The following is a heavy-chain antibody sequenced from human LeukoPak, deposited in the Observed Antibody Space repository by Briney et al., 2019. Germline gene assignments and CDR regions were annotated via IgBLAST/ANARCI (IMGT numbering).Heavy chain of an antibody. D-gene: IGHD2-2*01. CDR2: ISYDGSNK. V-gene: IGHV3-30-3*01. CDR1: GFTFSSYA. J-gene: IGHJ4*02. CDR3: AKDRSQGGLSAEN. Sequence: GRSLRLSCAASGFTFSSYAMHWVRQAPGKGLEWVAVISYDGSNKYYADSVKGRFTISRDNSKNTLYLQMNSLRAEDTAVYYCAKDRSQGGLSAENWGQGTLVTVSS.